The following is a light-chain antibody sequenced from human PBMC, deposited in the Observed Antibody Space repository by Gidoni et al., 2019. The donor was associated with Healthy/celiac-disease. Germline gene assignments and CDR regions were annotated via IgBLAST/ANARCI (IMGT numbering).Light chain of an antibody. CDR3: QQRRNWPPLT. J-gene: IGKJ4*01. CDR2: DAS. Sequence: EIVLTQSPATLSVSPVETATLSCRASQLVSSYLAWYQQTPGQAPRLLIYDASNRATGIPARFSGSGSGTDFTLTISSLETEDFAVYYGQQRRNWPPLTFGGGTKVEIK. V-gene: IGKV3-11*01. CDR1: QLVSSY.